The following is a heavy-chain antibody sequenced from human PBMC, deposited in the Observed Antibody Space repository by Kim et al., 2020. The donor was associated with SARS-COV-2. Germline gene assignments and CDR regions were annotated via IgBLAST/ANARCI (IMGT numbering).Heavy chain of an antibody. V-gene: IGHV3-23*01. CDR1: GFAFSNYA. Sequence: GGSLRLSCAASGFAFSNYAMSWVRQAPGKGLEWVSGMSGMSGSGATTYYADSVKGRFTVSRDNSKNTLFLQMNSLRAEDTAMYYCTNGWVGTKYHYFDYWGQGTLVTVSS. CDR3: TNGWVGTKYHYFDY. D-gene: IGHD2-21*02. CDR2: MSGMSGSGATT. J-gene: IGHJ4*02.